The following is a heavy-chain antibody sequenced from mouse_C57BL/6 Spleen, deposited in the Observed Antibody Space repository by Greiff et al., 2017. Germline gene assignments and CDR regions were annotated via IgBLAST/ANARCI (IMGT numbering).Heavy chain of an antibody. V-gene: IGHV1-55*01. J-gene: IGHJ2*01. D-gene: IGHD1-1*01. Sequence: VHLVESGAELVKPGASVKMSCKASGYTFTSYWITWVKQRPGQGLEWIGDIYPGSGSTNYNEKFKSKATLTVDTSSSTAYMQLSSLTSEDSAVYYCARDYGSSYRGYFDYWGQGTTLTVSS. CDR3: ARDYGSSYRGYFDY. CDR2: IYPGSGST. CDR1: GYTFTSYW.